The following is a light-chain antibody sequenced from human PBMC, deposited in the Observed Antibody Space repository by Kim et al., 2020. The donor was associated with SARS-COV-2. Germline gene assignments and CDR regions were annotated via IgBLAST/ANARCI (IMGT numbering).Light chain of an antibody. Sequence: ASVVDRVIITCPASQSISTWLAWYQQKPGKVPELLIYMASNLKSGVPSRFSGSGSGTEFTLTISSLQPEDFATYYCQHYNIYSETFGPGTKVDIK. CDR2: MAS. J-gene: IGKJ3*01. CDR3: QHYNIYSET. CDR1: QSISTW. V-gene: IGKV1-5*03.